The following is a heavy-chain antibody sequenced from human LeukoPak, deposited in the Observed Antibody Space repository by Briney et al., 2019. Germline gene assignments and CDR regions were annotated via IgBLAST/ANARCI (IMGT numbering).Heavy chain of an antibody. D-gene: IGHD1-26*01. CDR2: IYYSGST. CDR1: GGSISSYD. CDR3: ARLMWSSSDAFDI. J-gene: IGHJ3*02. Sequence: SETLSLTCTVSGGSISSYDWSWIRQPPGKGMERVGCIYYSGSTNYNPSLKSRVTISVDTSKNQFSLKLSSVTAADTAGYYCARLMWSSSDAFDIWGQGTMVTVSS. V-gene: IGHV4-59*08.